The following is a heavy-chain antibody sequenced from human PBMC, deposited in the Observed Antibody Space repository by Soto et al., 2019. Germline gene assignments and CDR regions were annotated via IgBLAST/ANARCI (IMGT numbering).Heavy chain of an antibody. CDR2: IIPHFGTA. Sequence: QVQLVQSGAEVKKPWSSVKVSCKASGGTFSSYAISWVRQAPGQGLEWMGGIIPHFGTANYAQKFQGRVTITADESTSTAYVGLSSPRSEDTAVYYCARGPTTVTTEQEYYFDYWGQGTLVTVSS. V-gene: IGHV1-69*01. D-gene: IGHD4-17*01. CDR1: GGTFSSYA. CDR3: ARGPTTVTTEQEYYFDY. J-gene: IGHJ4*02.